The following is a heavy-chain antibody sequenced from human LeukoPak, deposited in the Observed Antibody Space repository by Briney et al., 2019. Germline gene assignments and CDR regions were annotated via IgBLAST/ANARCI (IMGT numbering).Heavy chain of an antibody. CDR2: TYYRSTWYN. CDR1: GDSVSSNSVT. CDR3: ARGLGMYSSSGLGWFDP. Sequence: SQTLSLTCAISGDSVSSNSVTWNWIRQSPSRGLEWLGRTYYRSTWYNDYAVSVRGRITANPDTSKNQFSLHLNSVTPEDTAVYYCARGLGMYSSSGLGWFDPWGQGTLVTVSS. D-gene: IGHD6-6*01. J-gene: IGHJ5*02. V-gene: IGHV6-1*01.